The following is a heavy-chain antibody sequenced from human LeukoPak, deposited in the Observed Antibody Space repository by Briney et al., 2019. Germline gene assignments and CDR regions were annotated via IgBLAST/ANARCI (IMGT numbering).Heavy chain of an antibody. CDR1: GGTFSSYA. D-gene: IGHD3-22*01. J-gene: IGHJ4*02. Sequence: GASVKVSCKASGGTFSSYAISWVRQAPGQGLEWMGGIIPIFGTANYAQKFQGRVTITTDESTSTAYIELSSLRSEDTAVYYCARVTWSSGYYLFDYWGQGTLVTVSS. CDR3: ARVTWSSGYYLFDY. CDR2: IIPIFGTA. V-gene: IGHV1-69*05.